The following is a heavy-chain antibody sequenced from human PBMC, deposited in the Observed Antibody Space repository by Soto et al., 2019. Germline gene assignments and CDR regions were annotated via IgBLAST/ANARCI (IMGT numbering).Heavy chain of an antibody. J-gene: IGHJ4*02. CDR1: GGSISSGGYY. D-gene: IGHD4-17*01. CDR2: IYYSGST. CDR3: ASHEGGPTVTTLYYFDY. Sequence: SETLSLTCTVSGGSISSGGYYWSWIRQHPGKGLEWIGYIYYSGSTYYNPSLKSRVTISVDTSKNQFSLKLSSVTAADTAVYYCASHEGGPTVTTLYYFDYWGQGTLVTVS. V-gene: IGHV4-31*03.